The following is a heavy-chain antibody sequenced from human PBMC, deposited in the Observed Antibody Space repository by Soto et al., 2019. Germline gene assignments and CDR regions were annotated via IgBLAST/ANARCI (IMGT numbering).Heavy chain of an antibody. Sequence: QVQVMQSGAEVKNPGASVKVSCKTSGYTFNSYAINWVRQAPGQGLQWMGYINPYNDNTKYAQQFHGRVTLTTDTSTDTAYMELRNLRLGDTAVYYCARESGDYVGIRYFDLWGRGTLVTVSP. CDR3: ARESGDYVGIRYFDL. J-gene: IGHJ2*01. CDR2: INPYNDNT. D-gene: IGHD4-17*01. CDR1: GYTFNSYA. V-gene: IGHV1-18*01.